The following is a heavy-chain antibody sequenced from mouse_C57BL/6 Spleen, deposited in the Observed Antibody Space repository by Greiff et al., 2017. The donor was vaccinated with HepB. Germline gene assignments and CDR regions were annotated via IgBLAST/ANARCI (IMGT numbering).Heavy chain of an antibody. V-gene: IGHV1-59*01. CDR1: GYTFTSYW. J-gene: IGHJ4*01. CDR2: IDPSDSYT. Sequence: QVQLQQPGAELVRPGTSVKLSCKASGYTFTSYWMHWVKQRPGQGLEWIGVIDPSDSYTNYNQKFKGKATLTVDTSSSTAYMQLSSLTSEDSAVYYCARWNGDAMDYWGQGTSVTVSS. CDR3: ARWNGDAMDY.